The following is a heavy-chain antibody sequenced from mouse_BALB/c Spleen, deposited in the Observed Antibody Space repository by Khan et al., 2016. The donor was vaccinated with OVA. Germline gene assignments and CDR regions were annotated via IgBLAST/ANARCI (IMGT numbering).Heavy chain of an antibody. J-gene: IGHJ4*01. D-gene: IGHD2-10*01. Sequence: QIQLVQSGPELKKPGETVKISCKASGYTFTNYGMNWVKQSPGKALKWMGWINTYTGEPTYADDFKGRFAFSLDTSASPAYLQINSLKSEDTATYFCARPPYFSYTLDHWGQGTSVTVSS. CDR2: INTYTGEP. V-gene: IGHV9-3-1*01. CDR3: ARPPYFSYTLDH. CDR1: GYTFTNYG.